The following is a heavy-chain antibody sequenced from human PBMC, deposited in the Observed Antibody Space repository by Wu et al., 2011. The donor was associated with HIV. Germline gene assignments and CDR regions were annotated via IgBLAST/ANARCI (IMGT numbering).Heavy chain of an antibody. V-gene: IGHV1-18*01. J-gene: IGHJ5*02. CDR1: GYTFSTYG. CDR2: INTYNGDT. CDR3: ARDEGLQPGWFDP. Sequence: VQLVQSGAEVKKPGASVKVSCKTSGYTFSTYGISWVRQAPGQGLEWMGWINTYNGDTNYAQKIQGRLTMTTDTFTSTAYMELRSLRSDDTAVYYCARDEGLQPGWFDPWGQGTLVTVSS. D-gene: IGHD4-11*01.